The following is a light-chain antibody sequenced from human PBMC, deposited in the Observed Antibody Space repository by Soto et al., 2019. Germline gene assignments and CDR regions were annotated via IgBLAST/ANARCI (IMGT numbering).Light chain of an antibody. J-gene: IGKJ4*01. V-gene: IGKV1-9*01. Sequence: IQLTQSPSSLSASVGDRVTITCRASQGISTYLAWYQQKPGKAPQLLIFAASTLQSGVPSRFSGSGSGTDFTLTISSLQTEDFATYYCQQLISYPLTFGGGTKVDIK. CDR3: QQLISYPLT. CDR1: QGISTY. CDR2: AAS.